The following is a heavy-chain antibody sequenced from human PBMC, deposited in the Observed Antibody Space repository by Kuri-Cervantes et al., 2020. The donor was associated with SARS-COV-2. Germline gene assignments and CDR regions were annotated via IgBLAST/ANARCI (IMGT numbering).Heavy chain of an antibody. CDR2: IGTAGDT. CDR3: ARGDVQSGVDAFDI. D-gene: IGHD1-1*01. J-gene: IGHJ3*02. V-gene: IGHV3-13*04. CDR1: GFTFSSHD. Sequence: GESLKISCAASGFTFSSHDMHWVRQATGKGLEWASAIGTAGDTYYPGSVKGRFTISRENAKNSLYLQMNSLRAGDTAVYYCARGDVQSGVDAFDIWGQGTMVTVSS.